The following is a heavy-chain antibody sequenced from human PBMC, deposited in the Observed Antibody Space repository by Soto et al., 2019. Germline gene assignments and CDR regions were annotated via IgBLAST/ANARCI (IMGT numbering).Heavy chain of an antibody. CDR2: IYTSGST. CDR3: ARDRITLANDAFDI. CDR1: GGSISSYY. V-gene: IGHV4-4*07. D-gene: IGHD3-10*01. Sequence: LSLTCTVSGGSISSYYWSWIRQPAGKGLEWIGRIYTSGSTNYNPSLKSRVTMSVDTSKNQFSLNLSSVTAAADTAVYYCARDRITLANDAFDIWGQGTMVTVSS. J-gene: IGHJ3*02.